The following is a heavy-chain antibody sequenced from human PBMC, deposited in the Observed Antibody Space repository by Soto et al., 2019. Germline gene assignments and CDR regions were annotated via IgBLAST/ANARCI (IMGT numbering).Heavy chain of an antibody. J-gene: IGHJ5*02. Sequence: SETLSLTCAVYVGSFSDFFWTWIRQPPGKGLEGIGEILHGGSATYNTSLMSRATMSVDTPNNQFSLNLSSVTAADTAVYYFARVSMVRGVTWLDPWAQGTLVTVSS. D-gene: IGHD3-10*01. CDR2: ILHGGSA. CDR3: ARVSMVRGVTWLDP. CDR1: VGSFSDFF. V-gene: IGHV4-34*12.